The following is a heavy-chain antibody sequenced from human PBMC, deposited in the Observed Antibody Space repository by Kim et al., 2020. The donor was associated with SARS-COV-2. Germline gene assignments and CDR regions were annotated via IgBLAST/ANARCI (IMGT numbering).Heavy chain of an antibody. J-gene: IGHJ4*02. CDR3: ARGGTGTAGTYFDY. D-gene: IGHD6-13*01. Sequence: YVDSVRGRFTISRDNAKNSLFLQVNSLRAEDTAVYYCARGGTGTAGTYFDYWGLGTLVTVSS. V-gene: IGHV3-7*03.